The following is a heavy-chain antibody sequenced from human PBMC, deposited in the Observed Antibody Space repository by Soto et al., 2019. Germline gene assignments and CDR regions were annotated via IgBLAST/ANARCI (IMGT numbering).Heavy chain of an antibody. Sequence: QVQLVQSGAEVKKPGSSVKVSCKASGGTFSSYAINWVRQAPGQGLEWMGGIIPIFATADYAQKFQGRVTXXADESTSTAYRELSSLRSEDTAVYYCAQCLLGVNYYYGMDVWGQGTTVTVSS. CDR2: IIPIFATA. D-gene: IGHD3-16*01. V-gene: IGHV1-69*12. J-gene: IGHJ6*02. CDR1: GGTFSSYA. CDR3: AQCLLGVNYYYGMDV.